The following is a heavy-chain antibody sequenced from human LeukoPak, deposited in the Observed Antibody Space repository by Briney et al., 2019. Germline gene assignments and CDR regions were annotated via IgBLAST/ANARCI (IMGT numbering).Heavy chain of an antibody. CDR1: GYTFTSYY. CDR3: ARSAEHCNNGVCFTDYYMDV. J-gene: IGHJ6*03. CDR2: INPNSGDT. V-gene: IGHV1-2*06. D-gene: IGHD2-8*01. Sequence: GALVKVSCKASGYTFTSYYIHWVRQAPGQGLEWMGRINPNSGDTNYAQKFQGRVTMTRDTSISTAYMELSSLTSDDTAVYFCARSAEHCNNGVCFTDYYMDVWGKGTTVTVSS.